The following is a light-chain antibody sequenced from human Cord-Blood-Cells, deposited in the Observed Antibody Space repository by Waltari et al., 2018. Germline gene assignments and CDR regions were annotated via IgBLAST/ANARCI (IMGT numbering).Light chain of an antibody. Sequence: QSALTQPASVSGSPGQPITIPCTGTSSDVGGYNYVSWYQQNPGKAPKLMIYDVSNRPSGVSNRFSGSKSGNTASLTISGLQAEDEADYYCSSYTSSSTLVFGGGTKLTVL. CDR3: SSYTSSSTLV. CDR2: DVS. CDR1: SSDVGGYNY. V-gene: IGLV2-14*01. J-gene: IGLJ2*01.